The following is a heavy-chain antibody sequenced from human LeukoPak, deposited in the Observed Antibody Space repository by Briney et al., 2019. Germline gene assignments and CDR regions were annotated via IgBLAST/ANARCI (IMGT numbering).Heavy chain of an antibody. CDR3: AKVVVVVTAIPNYFDY. CDR1: GFTFSSYA. J-gene: IGHJ4*02. Sequence: GGSLRLSCAASGFTFSSYAMSWVRQAPGKGLEWVSAISGSGGSTYYADSVKGRFTISRDNSKNTLYLQMNSLRAEDTAVYYCAKVVVVVTAIPNYFDYRGQGTLVTASS. V-gene: IGHV3-23*01. D-gene: IGHD2-21*02. CDR2: ISGSGGST.